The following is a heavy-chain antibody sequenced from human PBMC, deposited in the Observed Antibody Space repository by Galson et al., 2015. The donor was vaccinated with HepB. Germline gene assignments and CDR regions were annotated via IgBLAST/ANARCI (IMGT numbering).Heavy chain of an antibody. CDR3: TREQPNYDSSGYYPGY. Sequence: SLRLSCAASGFTFGDYAMSWFRQAPGKGLEWVGFIRNKAYGGTTEYAASVKGRFTISRDDSKSIAYLQMSSLKTDDTAVYFCTREQPNYDSSGYYPGYWGQGTLVTVSS. CDR1: GFTFGDYA. D-gene: IGHD3-22*01. V-gene: IGHV3-49*03. J-gene: IGHJ4*02. CDR2: IRNKAYGGTT.